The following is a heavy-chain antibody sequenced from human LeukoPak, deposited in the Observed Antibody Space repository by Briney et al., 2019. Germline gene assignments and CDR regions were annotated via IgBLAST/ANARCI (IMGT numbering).Heavy chain of an antibody. Sequence: SETLSLTCTVSSGSISSSSYYWGWIRQPPGKGLEWIGSIYYSGSTYYNPSLKSRVTISVDTSKNQFSLKLSSVTAADTAVYYCARGGWSSSWYGPHYFDYWGQGTLVTVSS. CDR2: IYYSGST. D-gene: IGHD6-13*01. J-gene: IGHJ4*02. CDR3: ARGGWSSSWYGPHYFDY. V-gene: IGHV4-39*01. CDR1: SGSISSSSYY.